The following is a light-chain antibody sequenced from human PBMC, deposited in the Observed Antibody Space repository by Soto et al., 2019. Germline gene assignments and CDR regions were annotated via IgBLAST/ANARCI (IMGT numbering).Light chain of an antibody. V-gene: IGLV6-57*04. J-gene: IGLJ2*01. CDR3: QSYDSITVV. CDR1: SGSIASNY. Sequence: NFMLTQPHSVSESPGKTVTISCTRSSGSIASNYVQWYQQRPGSAPTTVIYEDSQRPSGVPDRFSGSTDGSSNSASLTISGLQTEDEADYYCQSYDSITVVFGGGTKLTVL. CDR2: EDS.